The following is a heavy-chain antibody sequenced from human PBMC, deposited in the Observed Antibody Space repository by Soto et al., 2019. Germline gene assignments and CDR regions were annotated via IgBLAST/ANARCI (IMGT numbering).Heavy chain of an antibody. CDR1: GFTVSSNY. D-gene: IGHD3-10*01. V-gene: IGHV3-53*01. CDR3: AILQTGTMVRGVIKGYYYYGMDV. J-gene: IGHJ6*02. Sequence: GGSLRLSCAASGFTVSSNYMSWVRQAPGKGLEWVSVIYSGGSTYYADSVKGRFTISRDNSKNTLYLQMNSLRAEDTAVYYCAILQTGTMVRGVIKGYYYYGMDVWGQGTTVTVSS. CDR2: IYSGGST.